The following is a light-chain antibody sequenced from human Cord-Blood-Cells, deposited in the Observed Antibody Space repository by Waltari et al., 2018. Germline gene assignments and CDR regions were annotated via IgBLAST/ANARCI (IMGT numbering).Light chain of an antibody. CDR1: QLGDKY. CDR3: QAWDSSTYV. Sequence: SYDMTHPPSVSVSPGHQASFHHPGAQLGDKYAAWYQQKAGQSPVLVIYQESKRPSGIPELFSGSNAGNTATLTISGTQAMDEADYYCQAWDSSTYVFGTGTKVTVL. V-gene: IGLV3-1*01. J-gene: IGLJ1*01. CDR2: QES.